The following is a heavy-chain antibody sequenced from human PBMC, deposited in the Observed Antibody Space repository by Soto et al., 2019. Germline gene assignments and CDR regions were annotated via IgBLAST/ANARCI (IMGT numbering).Heavy chain of an antibody. Sequence: EVQLVESGGGRVKPGGSLRLSCAASGFTFSSYSLNWVRQAPGRGLEWVSSITPSSSYMFYADSVKGRFTISRDYANNSLYLQMNSLRVEDTAVYYCAREGSWREFDSCGQGTLVTVSS. V-gene: IGHV3-21*06. CDR2: ITPSSSYM. CDR1: GFTFSSYS. CDR3: AREGSWREFDS. J-gene: IGHJ4*02. D-gene: IGHD6-13*01.